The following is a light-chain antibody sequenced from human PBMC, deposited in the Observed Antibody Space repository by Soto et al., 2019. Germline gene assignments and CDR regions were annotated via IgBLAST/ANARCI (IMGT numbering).Light chain of an antibody. CDR3: QQYHDWPPLT. V-gene: IGKV3-15*01. J-gene: IGKJ4*01. Sequence: EIVMTQSPATLSVSPGERATLSCRASQSVGNSLAWYQQQPGQAPRLLIHGASTRATGVPGRFSGSGSGTEFTLTIASLQSEDFAVHYCQQYHDWPPLTFGGGTKVEIK. CDR1: QSVGNS. CDR2: GAS.